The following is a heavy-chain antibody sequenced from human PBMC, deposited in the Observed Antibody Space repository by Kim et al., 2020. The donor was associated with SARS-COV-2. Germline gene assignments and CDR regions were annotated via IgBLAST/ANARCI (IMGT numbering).Heavy chain of an antibody. CDR1: GGTFSSYA. J-gene: IGHJ4*02. D-gene: IGHD3-22*01. CDR3: AGGGVGYYYDSSGYPNYFDY. CDR2: IIPIFGTA. Sequence: SVKVSCKASGGTFSSYAISWVRQAPGQGLEWMGGIIPIFGTANYAQKFQGRVTITADESTSTAYMELSSLRSEDTAVYYCAGGGVGYYYDSSGYPNYFDYWGQGTLVTVSS. V-gene: IGHV1-69*13.